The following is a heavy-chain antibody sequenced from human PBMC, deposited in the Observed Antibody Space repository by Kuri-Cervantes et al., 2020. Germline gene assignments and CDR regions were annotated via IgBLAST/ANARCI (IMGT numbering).Heavy chain of an antibody. J-gene: IGHJ4*02. CDR1: GYSISSGYY. D-gene: IGHD3-10*01. V-gene: IGHV4-38-2*01. CDR2: ISHSWST. CDR3: ARFVIRGKTFDY. Sequence: SQTLSLTCSVSGYSISSGYYWGWVRQPPGKGLEWIGSISHSWSTYYNPSLKSRVTISVDTSKNQFSLKLSYVTAADTAVYYCARFVIRGKTFDYWGQGTLVTVSS.